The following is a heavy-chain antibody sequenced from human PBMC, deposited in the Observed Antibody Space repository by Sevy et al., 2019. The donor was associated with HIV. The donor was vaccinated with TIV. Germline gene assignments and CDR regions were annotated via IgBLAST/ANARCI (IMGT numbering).Heavy chain of an antibody. J-gene: IGHJ4*02. CDR2: IRSKANSYAT. CDR3: TRHGRYFDWTFDY. D-gene: IGHD3-9*01. CDR1: GFTFSGSA. V-gene: IGHV3-73*01. Sequence: GGSLRLSCAASGFTFSGSAMHWVRQASGKGLEWVGRIRSKANSYATAYAASVKGRFTISRDDSKNMAYLQMNSLKTEDTAVYYCTRHGRYFDWTFDYWGQGTLVTVSS.